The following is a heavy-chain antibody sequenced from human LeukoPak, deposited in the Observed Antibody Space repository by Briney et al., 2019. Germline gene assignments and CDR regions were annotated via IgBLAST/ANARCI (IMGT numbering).Heavy chain of an antibody. D-gene: IGHD2-15*01. CDR2: ISAYNGNT. CDR1: GYPFTIYG. J-gene: IGHJ6*02. Sequence: ASVRVSCRASGYPFTIYGITWVRQAPGQGLEWLGWISAYNGNTNYAQKLQGRVTMTTDTSTSTAYMELRSLRSDDTAVYYCARERDPDPGYCSGGSCYYGMDVWGQGTTVTVSS. CDR3: ARERDPDPGYCSGGSCYYGMDV. V-gene: IGHV1-18*01.